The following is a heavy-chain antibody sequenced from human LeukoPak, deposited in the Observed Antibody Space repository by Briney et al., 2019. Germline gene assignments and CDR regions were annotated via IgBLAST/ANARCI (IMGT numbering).Heavy chain of an antibody. J-gene: IGHJ4*02. V-gene: IGHV4-59*01. CDR2: MSYSGST. CDR3: ARDMTMIVVSLAY. Sequence: SETLSLTCTVSGGSIGSYYWSWIRQPPGKGLEWIGYMSYSGSTDYNSSLKSRVTMSLDTSKNRFSLNLSSVTAADTAVYYCARDMTMIVVSLAYWGQGTLVTVSS. CDR1: GGSIGSYY. D-gene: IGHD3-22*01.